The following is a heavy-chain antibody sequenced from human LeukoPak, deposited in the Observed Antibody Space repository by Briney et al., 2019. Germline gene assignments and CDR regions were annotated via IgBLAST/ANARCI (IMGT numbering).Heavy chain of an antibody. J-gene: IGHJ4*02. CDR2: IYYSGST. CDR1: GGSISSGGYY. V-gene: IGHV4-31*03. CDR3: ARRANYYDSSGYKVYYFDY. Sequence: SQTLSLTCTVSGGSISSGGYYWSWLRQHPGQCLEWIGYIYYSGSTYYNPSLKSRVTISVDTSKNQFSLKLSSVTAADTAVYYCARRANYYDSSGYKVYYFDYWGQGTLVTVSS. D-gene: IGHD3-22*01.